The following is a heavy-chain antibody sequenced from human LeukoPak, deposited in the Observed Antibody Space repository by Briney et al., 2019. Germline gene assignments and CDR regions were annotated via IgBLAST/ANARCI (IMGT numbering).Heavy chain of an antibody. V-gene: IGHV3-30-3*01. CDR1: GFTFSSYA. CDR3: AGDSDYSNYLGFDY. J-gene: IGHJ4*02. Sequence: GRSLRLSCAASGFTFSSYAMHWVRQAPGKGLEWVAVISYDGGNKYYADSVKGRFTISRDNSKNTLYLQMNSLRAEDTAVYYCAGDSDYSNYLGFDYWGQGTLVTVSS. D-gene: IGHD4-11*01. CDR2: ISYDGGNK.